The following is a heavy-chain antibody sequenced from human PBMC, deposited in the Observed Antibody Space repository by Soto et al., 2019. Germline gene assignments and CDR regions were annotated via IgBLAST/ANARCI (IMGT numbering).Heavy chain of an antibody. J-gene: IGHJ5*02. CDR1: GGSISSSSYY. Sequence: QLQLQESGPGLVKPSETLSLTCTVSGGSISSSSYYWGWIRQPPGKGLEWIGSIYYSGRTYYNPSLKSRVTISVDTSKNQFSLKLSSVTAADKAVYYCAITRAVWFDPWGQGTLVTVSS. V-gene: IGHV4-39*01. D-gene: IGHD6-19*01. CDR2: IYYSGRT. CDR3: AITRAVWFDP.